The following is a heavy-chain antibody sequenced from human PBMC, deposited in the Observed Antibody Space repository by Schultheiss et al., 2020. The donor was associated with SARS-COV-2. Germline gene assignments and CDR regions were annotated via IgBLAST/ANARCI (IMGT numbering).Heavy chain of an antibody. CDR1: GFTFSSYG. CDR2: IYTGDTI. J-gene: IGHJ3*02. V-gene: IGHV3-NL1*01. Sequence: GGSLRLSCAASGFTFSSYGMHWVRQAPGKGLEWVSVIYTGDTIYYAGSVKGRFTISRDNAKNSLYLQMNSLRAEDTAVYYCARGAVAGDDAFDIWGQGTMVTVSS. D-gene: IGHD6-19*01. CDR3: ARGAVAGDDAFDI.